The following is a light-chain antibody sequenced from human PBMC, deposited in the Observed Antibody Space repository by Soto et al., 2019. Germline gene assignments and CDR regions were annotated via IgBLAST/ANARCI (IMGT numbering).Light chain of an antibody. CDR1: SSDVGGYSY. Sequence: QSALTQPASVSGSPGQSITISCTGTSSDVGGYSYVSWYQHHPGKAPKLMIYEVSNRPSGISNRFSGSKSGNAASLTISGLQAEDEADDYCSSYTSTSSPEVFGGGTQLTVL. CDR2: EVS. CDR3: SSYTSTSSPEV. V-gene: IGLV2-14*01. J-gene: IGLJ2*01.